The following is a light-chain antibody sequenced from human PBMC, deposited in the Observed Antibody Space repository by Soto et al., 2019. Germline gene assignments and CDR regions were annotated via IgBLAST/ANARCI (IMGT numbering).Light chain of an antibody. CDR2: AAS. Sequence: EVVLTQSPGTLSLSPGERATLSCRASQSVDNIYLAWYQQRPGQAPRLLISAASSRATGIPDRFSGSGSGTDFTLTISTLEPEDFAVYYCQQYGTSPFTFGPGTKVDIK. CDR1: QSVDNIY. V-gene: IGKV3-20*01. J-gene: IGKJ3*01. CDR3: QQYGTSPFT.